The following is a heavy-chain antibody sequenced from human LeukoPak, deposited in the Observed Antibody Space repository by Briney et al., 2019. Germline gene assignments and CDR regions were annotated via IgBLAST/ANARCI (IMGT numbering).Heavy chain of an antibody. V-gene: IGHV3-74*01. Sequence: PGGSLRLSCAASGFTFSIYWMHWVRQAPGKGLAWVSRINSDGSSTSYADSVKGRFTISRDNAKNTLYLQMNSLRAEDTAVYYCARDQMYSINFDYWAQGTLVTVSS. CDR2: INSDGSST. CDR1: GFTFSIYW. J-gene: IGHJ4*02. D-gene: IGHD6-13*01. CDR3: ARDQMYSINFDY.